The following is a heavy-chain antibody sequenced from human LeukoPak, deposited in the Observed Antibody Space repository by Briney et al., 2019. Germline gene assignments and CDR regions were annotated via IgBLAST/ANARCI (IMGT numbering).Heavy chain of an antibody. V-gene: IGHV3-48*04. D-gene: IGHD6-13*01. CDR1: GFTFSSYV. Sequence: GGSLRLSCAASGFTFSSYVMSWVRQAPGKGLEWVSYISSSGSTIYYADSVKGRFTISRDNAKNSLYLQMNSPRAEDTAVYYCARVRTEFSSSWYYYYYMDVWGKGTTVTISS. J-gene: IGHJ6*03. CDR2: ISSSGSTI. CDR3: ARVRTEFSSSWYYYYYMDV.